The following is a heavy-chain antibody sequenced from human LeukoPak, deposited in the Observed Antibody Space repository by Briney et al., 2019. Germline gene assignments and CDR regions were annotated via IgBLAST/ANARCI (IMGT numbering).Heavy chain of an antibody. CDR1: GFTFSSYW. J-gene: IGHJ3*02. V-gene: IGHV3-7*03. CDR2: IKQDGSEK. D-gene: IGHD3-22*01. Sequence: GGSLRLSCAASGFTFSSYWMSWVRQAPGKGLEWVANIKQDGSEKYYVDSVKGRFTISRDNAKNSLYLQMNSLRAEDTAVYYCARDLVVIRSDAFDIWGQGTTVTVSS. CDR3: ARDLVVIRSDAFDI.